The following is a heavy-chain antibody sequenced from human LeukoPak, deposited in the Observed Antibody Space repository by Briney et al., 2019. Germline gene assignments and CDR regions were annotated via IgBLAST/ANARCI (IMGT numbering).Heavy chain of an antibody. Sequence: ASVKVSCKASGYTFTSYGISWVRQAPGQGLEWMGWISAYNGNTNYAQKLQGRVTMTTDTSTSTAYMELRSLRSDDTAVYYCARDLWPEYQLLFVSGVWGQGTTVTVSS. CDR3: ARDLWPEYQLLFVSGV. J-gene: IGHJ6*02. D-gene: IGHD2-2*01. CDR1: GYTFTSYG. V-gene: IGHV1-18*01. CDR2: ISAYNGNT.